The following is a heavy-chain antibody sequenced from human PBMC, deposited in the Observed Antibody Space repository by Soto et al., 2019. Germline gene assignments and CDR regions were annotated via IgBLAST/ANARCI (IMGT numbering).Heavy chain of an antibody. D-gene: IGHD3-22*01. Sequence: QVQLQESGPGLVKPSETLSLTCTVSGGSISSYYWSWIRQPPGKGLEWIGYIYYSGSTNYNPSLKSRVTISVDTSKNQFSLKLSSVTAADTAVYYCARVPYASSGYYYPFDYWGQGTLVTVSS. J-gene: IGHJ4*02. CDR3: ARVPYASSGYYYPFDY. CDR1: GGSISSYY. CDR2: IYYSGST. V-gene: IGHV4-59*01.